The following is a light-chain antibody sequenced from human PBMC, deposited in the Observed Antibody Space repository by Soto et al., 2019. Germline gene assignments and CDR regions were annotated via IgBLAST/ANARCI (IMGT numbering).Light chain of an antibody. CDR1: QRIDNY. Sequence: IQMTQSPSSLSASVGDRVTITCRASQRIDNYLNWYHQKPGKAPKLLIYAASNLQSGVPSRFSGSGSGTDFTLTISNLQPEDFATYYCQQYGETPWTFGPGTKVEIK. CDR2: AAS. V-gene: IGKV1-39*01. J-gene: IGKJ1*01. CDR3: QQYGETPWT.